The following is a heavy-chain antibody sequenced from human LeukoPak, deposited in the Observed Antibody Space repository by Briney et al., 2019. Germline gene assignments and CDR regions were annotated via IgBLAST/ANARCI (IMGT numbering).Heavy chain of an antibody. V-gene: IGHV3-30-3*01. CDR2: ISYDGSNK. Sequence: PGRSLRLSCAASGFTFSSYAMHWVRQAPGKGLEWVAVISYDGSNKYYADSVKGRFTISRDNSKNTLYLQMNSLRAEDTAVYYCAKDPNALDFWGQGTLVTVSS. CDR1: GFTFSSYA. J-gene: IGHJ4*02. CDR3: AKDPNALDF.